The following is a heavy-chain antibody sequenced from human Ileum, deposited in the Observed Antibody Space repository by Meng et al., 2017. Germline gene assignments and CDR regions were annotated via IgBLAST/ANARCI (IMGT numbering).Heavy chain of an antibody. CDR2: VYDGEAP. V-gene: IGHV4-59*08. D-gene: IGHD2-21*02. CDR1: GDSLIAYN. Sequence: QVLLQESGPGLVKPSETLFLTCSVSGDSLIAYNWNWIRQAPEKGLEWLGYVYDGEAPNYNPSLQSRLTISMDKSANQFSLRLNSVTAADTAVYYCARQTATYPSNWFDPWGQGILVTVSS. CDR3: ARQTATYPSNWFDP. J-gene: IGHJ5*02.